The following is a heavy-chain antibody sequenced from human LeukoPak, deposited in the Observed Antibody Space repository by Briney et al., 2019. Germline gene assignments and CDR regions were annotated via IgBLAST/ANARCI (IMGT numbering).Heavy chain of an antibody. Sequence: ASETLSLTCAVYGGSFSGYYWSWIRQPPGKGLEWIGEINHSGSTNYNPSLKSRVTISVDTSKNQFSLQLNSVTPEDTAVYYCARGRGYSSSYWAKIYYFDYWGQGTLVTVSS. CDR2: INHSGST. D-gene: IGHD6-6*01. V-gene: IGHV4-34*01. CDR3: ARGRGYSSSYWAKIYYFDY. CDR1: GGSFSGYY. J-gene: IGHJ4*02.